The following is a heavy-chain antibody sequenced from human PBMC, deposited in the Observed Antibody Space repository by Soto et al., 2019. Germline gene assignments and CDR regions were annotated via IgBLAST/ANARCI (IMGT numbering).Heavy chain of an antibody. J-gene: IGHJ1*01. D-gene: IGHD6-13*01. CDR2: ISYDGSNK. Sequence: QVQLVESGGGVVQPGRSLRLSCAASGFTFSSYGMHWVRQAPGKGLEWVAVISYDGSNKYYADSVKGRFTISRDNSKNTLYLQMNSLTAEDTAVYYCAKDPSIAAAGPAEYFQHWGQGTMVTVSS. CDR1: GFTFSSYG. V-gene: IGHV3-30*18. CDR3: AKDPSIAAAGPAEYFQH.